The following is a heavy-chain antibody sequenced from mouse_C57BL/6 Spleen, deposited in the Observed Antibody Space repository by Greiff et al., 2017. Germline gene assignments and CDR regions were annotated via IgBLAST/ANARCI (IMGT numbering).Heavy chain of an antibody. CDR1: GYAFTNYL. CDR3: AREGDYGSTWYFDV. V-gene: IGHV1-54*01. D-gene: IGHD1-1*01. J-gene: IGHJ1*03. CDR2: INPGSGGT. Sequence: QVQLQHSGAELVRPGTSVKVSCKASGYAFTNYLIEWVKQRPGQGLEWIGVINPGSGGTNYNEKFKGKATLTADKSSSTAYMQLSSLTSEDSAVYFCAREGDYGSTWYFDVWGTGTTVTVSS.